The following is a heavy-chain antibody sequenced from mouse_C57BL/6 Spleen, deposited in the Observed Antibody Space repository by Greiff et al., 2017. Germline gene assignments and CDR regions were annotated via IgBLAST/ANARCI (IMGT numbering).Heavy chain of an antibody. CDR2: ISSGSSTI. CDR3: ARGGLRRAMDY. J-gene: IGHJ4*01. CDR1: GFTFSDYG. Sequence: EVKLQESGGGLVKPGGSLKLSCAASGFTFSDYGMHWVRQAPEKGLEWVAYISSGSSTIYYADTVKGRFTISRDNAKNTLFLQMTSLRSEDTAMYYCARGGLRRAMDYWGQGTSVTVSS. V-gene: IGHV5-17*01. D-gene: IGHD2-2*01.